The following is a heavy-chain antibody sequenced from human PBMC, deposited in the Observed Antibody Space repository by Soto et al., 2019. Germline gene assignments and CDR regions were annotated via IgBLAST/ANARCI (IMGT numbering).Heavy chain of an antibody. Sequence: SETLSLTCTVSGGSISSSSYYWGWIRQPPGKGLEWIGRIYYSGSTYYNPSLKSRVTISVDTSKNQFSLKLSSVTAADTAVYYCARLEGDYDILTGYYMGFDYWGQGTLVT. CDR2: IYYSGST. CDR3: ARLEGDYDILTGYYMGFDY. J-gene: IGHJ4*02. V-gene: IGHV4-39*01. CDR1: GGSISSSSYY. D-gene: IGHD3-9*01.